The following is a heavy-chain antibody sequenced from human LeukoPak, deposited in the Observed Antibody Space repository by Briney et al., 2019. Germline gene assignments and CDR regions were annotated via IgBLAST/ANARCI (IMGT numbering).Heavy chain of an antibody. V-gene: IGHV3-21*01. J-gene: IGHJ2*01. CDR1: GFTFSSYS. D-gene: IGHD3-10*01. CDR2: ISSSSSYI. Sequence: PGGSLRLSCAASGFTFSSYSMNWVRQAPGKGLEWVSSISSSSSYIYYADSVKGRFTISRDNAKNSLYLQMNSLRAEDTAVYYCARGITMVRGSWYFDLWGRGTLVTVSS. CDR3: ARGITMVRGSWYFDL.